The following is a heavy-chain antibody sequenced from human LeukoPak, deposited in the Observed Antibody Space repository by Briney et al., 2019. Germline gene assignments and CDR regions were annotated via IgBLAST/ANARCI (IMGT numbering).Heavy chain of an antibody. D-gene: IGHD5-12*01. CDR3: ARVDSGYDSGYYYYYMDV. V-gene: IGHV3-11*01. J-gene: IGHJ6*03. CDR2: IGSSGSTI. CDR1: GFTFSDYY. Sequence: GGSLRLSCAASGFTFSDYYMSWIRQAPGKGLEWVSYIGSSGSTIYYADSVKGRFTISRDNAKNSLYLQMNSLRAEDTAVYYCARVDSGYDSGYYYYYMDVWGKGTTVTVSS.